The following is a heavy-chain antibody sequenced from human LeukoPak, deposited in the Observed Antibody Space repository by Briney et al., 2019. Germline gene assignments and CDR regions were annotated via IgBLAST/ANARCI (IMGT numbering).Heavy chain of an antibody. CDR3: ARGGVYSTSAVDY. CDR2: INDDGSAT. V-gene: IGHV3-74*01. J-gene: IGHJ4*02. CDR1: GFTFSNYW. Sequence: GGSLRLSCAASGFTFSNYWMHWVRQVPGKGLVWVSRINDDGSATFYADSVKGRFTISRDNAKNTLYLQMNSLRADDTAVYYCARGGVYSTSAVDYWGQGTLVTVSS. D-gene: IGHD6-6*01.